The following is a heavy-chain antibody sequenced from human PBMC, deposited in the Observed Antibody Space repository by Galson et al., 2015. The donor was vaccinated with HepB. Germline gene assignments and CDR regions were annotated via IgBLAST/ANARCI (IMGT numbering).Heavy chain of an antibody. J-gene: IGHJ4*02. CDR2: INPSGGST. D-gene: IGHD3-3*01. V-gene: IGHV1-46*03. CDR1: GFTFTIFA. Sequence: SVKVSCKASGFTFTIFAMHWVRQAPGQGLEWMGIINPSGGSTSYAQKFQGRVTMTRDTSTSTVYMELSSLRSEDTAVYYCARVRPSFGVVGPLDYWGQGTLVTVSS. CDR3: ARVRPSFGVVGPLDY.